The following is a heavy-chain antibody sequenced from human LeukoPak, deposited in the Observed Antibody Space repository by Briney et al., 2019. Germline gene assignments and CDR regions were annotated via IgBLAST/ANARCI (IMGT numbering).Heavy chain of an antibody. CDR2: ISAYNGNT. Sequence: ASVKVSCKASGGTFSSYAISWVRQAPGQGLEWMGWISAYNGNTNYAQKLQGRVTMTTDTSTSTAYMELRSLRSDDTAVYYCAREVGYCSSTSCFYYYYYMDVWGKGTTVTVSS. J-gene: IGHJ6*03. D-gene: IGHD2-2*01. V-gene: IGHV1-18*01. CDR3: AREVGYCSSTSCFYYYYYMDV. CDR1: GGTFSSYA.